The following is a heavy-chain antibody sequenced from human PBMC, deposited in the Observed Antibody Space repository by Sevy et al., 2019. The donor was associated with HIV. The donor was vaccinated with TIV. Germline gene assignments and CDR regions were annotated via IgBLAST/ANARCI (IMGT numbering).Heavy chain of an antibody. Sequence: GGSLRLSCAASGFTFSSYAMSWVRQAPGKGLEWVSAISGSGGSTYYADSVKGRFTISRDNSKNTLYLQMNSLRAEDMAVYYCAKGDRDYYYGMDVWGQGTTVTVSS. V-gene: IGHV3-23*01. D-gene: IGHD2-21*01. CDR2: ISGSGGST. J-gene: IGHJ6*02. CDR1: GFTFSSYA. CDR3: AKGDRDYYYGMDV.